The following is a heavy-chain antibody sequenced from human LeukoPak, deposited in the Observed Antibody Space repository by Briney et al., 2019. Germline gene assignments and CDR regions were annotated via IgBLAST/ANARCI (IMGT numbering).Heavy chain of an antibody. CDR1: GYTFTSYG. J-gene: IGHJ6*02. CDR2: ISAYNGNT. D-gene: IGHD3-10*01. V-gene: IGHV1-18*01. CDR3: ARDVLGSGSYSRYYYGMDV. Sequence: ASVKVSCKASGYTFTSYGISWVRQAPGQGLEWMGWISAYNGNTNYAQKLQGRVTMTTDTSTSTAYMELRSLRSDDTAVYYCARDVLGSGSYSRYYYGMDVWGQGTTVTVSS.